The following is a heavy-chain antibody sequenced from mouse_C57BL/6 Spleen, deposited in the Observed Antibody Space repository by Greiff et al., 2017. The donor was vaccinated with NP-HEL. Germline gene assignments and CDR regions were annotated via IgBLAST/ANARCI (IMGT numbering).Heavy chain of an antibody. CDR1: GYAFSSSW. Sequence: VMLVESGPELVKPGASVKISCKASGYAFSSSWMNWVKQRPGKGLEWIGRIYPGDGDTNYNGKFKGKATLTADKSSSTAYMQLSSLTSEDSAVYFCARSDYGSSYWFAYWGQGTLVTVSA. J-gene: IGHJ3*01. CDR3: ARSDYGSSYWFAY. D-gene: IGHD1-1*01. V-gene: IGHV1-82*01. CDR2: IYPGDGDT.